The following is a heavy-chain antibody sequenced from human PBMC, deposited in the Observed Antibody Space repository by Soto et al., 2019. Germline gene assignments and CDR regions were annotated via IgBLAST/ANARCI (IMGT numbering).Heavy chain of an antibody. CDR2: IYYSGST. CDR1: GGSISSSSYY. J-gene: IGHJ4*02. D-gene: IGHD2-21*01. V-gene: IGHV4-39*01. CDR3: AGHSLVSREYYFDY. Sequence: QLQLQESGPGLVKPSETLSLTCTVSGGSISSSSYYWGWIRQPPGKGLEWIGSIYYSGSTYYNPSLKSRVNLSVDTSKNQFSLKLSAVTAAGTAVYYCAGHSLVSREYYFDYWGQGTLVTVSS.